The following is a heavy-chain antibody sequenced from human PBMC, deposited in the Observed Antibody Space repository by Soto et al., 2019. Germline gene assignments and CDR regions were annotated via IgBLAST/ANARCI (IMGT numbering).Heavy chain of an antibody. CDR1: GFNIGIYA. J-gene: IGHJ4*02. CDR3: ARDHDSNGHPTLDY. CDR2: IREGFDST. D-gene: IGHD3-22*01. V-gene: IGHV3-23*01. Sequence: EVQLLESGGGLIQPGGTLRLSCAASGFNIGIYAMSWVRQAPGKGLEWVSLIREGFDSTYYADSVKGRFTISRDTSKNILYLQMNSLRVDDTAVYYCARDHDSNGHPTLDYWGQGTLVTVSS.